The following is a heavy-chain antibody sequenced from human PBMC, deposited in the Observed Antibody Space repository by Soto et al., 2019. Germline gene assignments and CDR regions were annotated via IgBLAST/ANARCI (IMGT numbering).Heavy chain of an antibody. J-gene: IGHJ3*02. CDR1: GGTFSSYA. CDR3: ARAVRRTAMVTYAFDI. V-gene: IGHV1-69*13. CDR2: IIPIFGTA. Sequence: SVKVSCKASGGTFSSYAISWVRQAPGQGLEWMGGIIPIFGTANYAQKFQGRVTITADESTSTAYMELSSLRSEDTAVYYCARAVRRTAMVTYAFDIWGQGTMVTVSS. D-gene: IGHD5-18*01.